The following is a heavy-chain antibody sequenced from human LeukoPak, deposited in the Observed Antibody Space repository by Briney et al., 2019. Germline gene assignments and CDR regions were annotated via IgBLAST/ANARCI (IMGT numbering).Heavy chain of an antibody. J-gene: IGHJ6*04. CDR1: GGSISSGGYY. Sequence: MPSQTLSLTCTVSGGSISSGGYYWSWIRQHPGKGLEWIGYIYYSGSTYYNPSLKSRVTISVDTSKNQFSLKLSSVTAADTAVYYCARDALTGMAGDPSYYYGMDVWGKGTTVTVSS. CDR3: ARDALTGMAGDPSYYYGMDV. CDR2: IYYSGST. D-gene: IGHD3-9*01. V-gene: IGHV4-31*03.